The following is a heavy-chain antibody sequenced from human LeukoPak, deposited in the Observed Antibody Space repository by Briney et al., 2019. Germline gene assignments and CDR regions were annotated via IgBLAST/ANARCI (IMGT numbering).Heavy chain of an antibody. CDR2: IYYSGST. V-gene: IGHV4-59*01. CDR3: ARDSGYSYALVYYYYGMDV. Sequence: SETLSLTCTVSGGSISSYYWSWIRQPPRKGLGWIGYIYYSGSTNYNPSLKSRVTISVDTSKNQFSLKLSSVTAADTAVYYCARDSGYSYALVYYYYGMDVWGQGTTVTVSS. J-gene: IGHJ6*02. CDR1: GGSISSYY. D-gene: IGHD5-18*01.